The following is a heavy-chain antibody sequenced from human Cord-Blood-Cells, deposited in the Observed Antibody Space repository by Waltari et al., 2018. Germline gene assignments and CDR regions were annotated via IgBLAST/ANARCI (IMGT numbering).Heavy chain of an antibody. CDR2: IYYSGST. Sequence: QLQLQESGPGLVKPSETLSLTCTVSGGSISSSTYYWGWIRQHPGKGLEWIGSIYYSGSTYYNPSLKSRVTISVDTSKNQFSLKLSSVTAADTAVYYCARHPDYGDYVSYYFDYWGQGTLVTVSS. D-gene: IGHD4-17*01. CDR3: ARHPDYGDYVSYYFDY. V-gene: IGHV4-39*01. CDR1: GGSISSSTYY. J-gene: IGHJ4*02.